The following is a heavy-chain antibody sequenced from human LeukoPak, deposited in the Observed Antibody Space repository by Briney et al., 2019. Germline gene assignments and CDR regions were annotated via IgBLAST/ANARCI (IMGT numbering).Heavy chain of an antibody. V-gene: IGHV3-48*01. Sequence: PGASLRLSCAASGFTFSSYSMNWVRQAPGKGLEWVSYISSSSSTIYNADSVKGRFTISRDNAKNSLYLQMNSLRAEDTAVYYCARDTPYYYDTSGYYHPPPTIDYWGQGTLVTVSS. J-gene: IGHJ4*02. D-gene: IGHD3-22*01. CDR1: GFTFSSYS. CDR2: ISSSSSTI. CDR3: ARDTPYYYDTSGYYHPPPTIDY.